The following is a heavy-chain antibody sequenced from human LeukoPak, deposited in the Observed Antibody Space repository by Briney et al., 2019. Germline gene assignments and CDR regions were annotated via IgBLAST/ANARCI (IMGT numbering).Heavy chain of an antibody. CDR1: GFTVSSNY. CDR3: AREYSGYGDFDY. Sequence: PGGSLRLSCAASGFTVSSNYMNWVRRAPGMGLEWVSSISTSSSYIYYADSVKGRFTISRDNAKNSLYLQMNSLRAEDTAVYYCAREYSGYGDFDYWGQGTLVTVSS. D-gene: IGHD5-12*01. CDR2: ISTSSSYI. V-gene: IGHV3-21*01. J-gene: IGHJ4*02.